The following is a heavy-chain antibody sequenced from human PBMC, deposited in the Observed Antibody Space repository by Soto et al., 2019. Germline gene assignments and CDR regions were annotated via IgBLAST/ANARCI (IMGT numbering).Heavy chain of an antibody. J-gene: IGHJ6*02. Sequence: SETLSLTCTVSGGSISSGGYYWSWIRQHPGKGLEWIGYIYYSGSTYYNPSLKSRVTISVDTSKNQFSLKLTSVTAADTAVYYCARWAYSSSWPSDNYGMDVWGQGATVTVAS. D-gene: IGHD6-13*01. CDR2: IYYSGST. V-gene: IGHV4-31*03. CDR3: ARWAYSSSWPSDNYGMDV. CDR1: GGSISSGGYY.